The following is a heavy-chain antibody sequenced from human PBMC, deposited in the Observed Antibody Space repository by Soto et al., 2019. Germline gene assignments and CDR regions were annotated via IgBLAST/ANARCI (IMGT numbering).Heavy chain of an antibody. Sequence: LSLTCTVFGGSIRSYYWSGVRRPPGKGLEWIGYIYYSGSTNYNPSLKSRVTISVDTSKNQFSLKLSSVTAADTAVYYCARPHGGSSGWDNWFDPWGQGNLVTVSS. CDR3: ARPHGGSSGWDNWFDP. D-gene: IGHD6-25*01. V-gene: IGHV4-59*01. J-gene: IGHJ5*02. CDR1: GGSIRSYY. CDR2: IYYSGST.